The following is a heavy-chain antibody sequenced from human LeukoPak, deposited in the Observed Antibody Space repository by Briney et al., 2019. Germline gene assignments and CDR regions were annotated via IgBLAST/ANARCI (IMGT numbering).Heavy chain of an antibody. CDR3: ARALRHCSGGSCYSI. CDR1: GGSISSYY. D-gene: IGHD2-15*01. CDR2: IYYSGST. Sequence: SETLSLTCTVSGGSISSYYWSWIRQPPGKGLEWIGYIYYSGSTNYNPSLKSRITISVDTSKNQFSLKLSSVTAADTAVYYCARALRHCSGGSCYSIWGQGTMVTVSS. V-gene: IGHV4-59*01. J-gene: IGHJ3*02.